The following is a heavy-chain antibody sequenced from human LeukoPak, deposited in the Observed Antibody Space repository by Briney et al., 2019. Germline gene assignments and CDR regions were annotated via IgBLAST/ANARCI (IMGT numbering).Heavy chain of an antibody. D-gene: IGHD3-10*01. J-gene: IGHJ3*02. Sequence: PSETLSLTCAVSGGSISSGGYSWSWIRQPPGKGLEWIGYIYHSGSTYYNPSLKSRVTISVDRSKNQFSLKLSSVTAADTAVYYCAVTMVRGVKSDAFDIWGQGTMVTVSS. V-gene: IGHV4-30-2*01. CDR2: IYHSGST. CDR1: GGSISSGGYS. CDR3: AVTMVRGVKSDAFDI.